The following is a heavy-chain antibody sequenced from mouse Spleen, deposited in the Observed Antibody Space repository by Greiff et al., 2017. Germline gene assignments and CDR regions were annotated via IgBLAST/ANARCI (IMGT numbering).Heavy chain of an antibody. CDR1: GYTFTSYW. V-gene: IGHV1-52*01. CDR2: IDPSDSET. CDR3: ARSYGGFYAMDY. D-gene: IGHD1-1*02. Sequence: QVQLQQPGAELVRPGSSVKLSCKASGYTFTSYWMHWVKQRPIQGLEWIGNIDPSDSETHYNQKFKDKATLTVDKSSSTAYMQLSSLTSEDSAVYYCARSYGGFYAMDYWGQGTSGTVSS. J-gene: IGHJ4*01.